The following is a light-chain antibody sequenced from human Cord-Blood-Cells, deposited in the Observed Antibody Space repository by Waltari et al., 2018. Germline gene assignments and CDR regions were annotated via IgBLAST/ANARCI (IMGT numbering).Light chain of an antibody. CDR1: SSDVGGSNY. Sequence: QSALTQPDSVSGSPGQSITISCTGTSSDVGGSNYPSWYQQHPGKAPKLMIYEVSNRPSGVSNRFSGSKSGNTASLTISGLQAEDEADYYCSSYTSSSTLEYVFGTGTKVTVL. V-gene: IGLV2-14*01. CDR3: SSYTSSSTLEYV. CDR2: EVS. J-gene: IGLJ1*01.